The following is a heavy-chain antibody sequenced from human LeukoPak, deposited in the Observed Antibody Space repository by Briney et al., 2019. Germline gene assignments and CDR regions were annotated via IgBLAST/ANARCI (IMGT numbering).Heavy chain of an antibody. CDR3: AADLPTLGSGEVDY. D-gene: IGHD3-10*01. J-gene: IGHJ4*02. CDR1: GLTFSDYS. Sequence: GGSLRLSCAASGLTFSDYSMTWVRQAPGKGLFWVSGISAGGGSTYYADSVKGRFTISRDNSRNTLYLQMNSLRAEDTAVYFCAADLPTLGSGEVDYWGQGTLVTVSS. V-gene: IGHV3-23*01. CDR2: ISAGGGST.